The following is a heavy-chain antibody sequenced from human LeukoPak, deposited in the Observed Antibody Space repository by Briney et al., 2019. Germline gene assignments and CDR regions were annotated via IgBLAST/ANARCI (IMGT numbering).Heavy chain of an antibody. Sequence: GGSLRLSCADSGFLFSDFIDHTMVWVRQAPGKGLEWVSYISSSSTSISYADSVKGRFSISRDNAQRSLYLHMNSLRDEDTAVYYCAREFSVVGNFDYWGQGTLVIVSS. V-gene: IGHV3-21*01. CDR3: AREFSVVGNFDY. CDR1: GFLFSDFIDHT. J-gene: IGHJ4*02. CDR2: ISSSSTSI. D-gene: IGHD2-21*01.